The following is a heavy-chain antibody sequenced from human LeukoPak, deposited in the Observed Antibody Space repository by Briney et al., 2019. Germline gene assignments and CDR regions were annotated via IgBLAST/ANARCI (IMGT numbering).Heavy chain of an antibody. J-gene: IGHJ6*02. CDR3: ARMRDIAERMFYGSDPSGMDV. D-gene: IGHD3-10*01. CDR1: GFTFTNYA. CDR2: ISGSADRT. Sequence: GGSLRLSCAASGFTFTNYAMTWVRQAPGKGLEWVSVISGSADRTFYADSVKGRFTISRDNSKNTLYLQMNSLRAEDTAVYYCARMRDIAERMFYGSDPSGMDVWGQGTTVTVSS. V-gene: IGHV3-23*01.